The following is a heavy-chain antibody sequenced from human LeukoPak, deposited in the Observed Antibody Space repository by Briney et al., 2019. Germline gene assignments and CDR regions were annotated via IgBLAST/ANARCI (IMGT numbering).Heavy chain of an antibody. J-gene: IGHJ5*02. CDR2: MNPNSGNT. D-gene: IGHD6-13*01. Sequence: ATVKVSCKASGYTFTSYAMHWVRQAPGQGLEWMGWMNPNSGNTGYAQKFQGRVTITRNTSISTAYMELSSLRSEDTAVYYCARGSGAAAVSWGQGTLVTVSS. CDR1: GYTFTSYA. CDR3: ARGSGAAAVS. V-gene: IGHV1-8*03.